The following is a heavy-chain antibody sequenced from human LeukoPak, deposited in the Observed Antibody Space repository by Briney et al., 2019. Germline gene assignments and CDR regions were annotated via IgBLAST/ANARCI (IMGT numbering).Heavy chain of an antibody. CDR3: ARASGGKAFSFDY. J-gene: IGHJ4*02. D-gene: IGHD4-23*01. CDR1: GFTFSSYS. V-gene: IGHV3-21*01. CDR2: ISSSSSYI. Sequence: GGSLRLSCTASGFTFSSYSMNWVRQAPGKGLEWVSSISSSSSYIYYADSVKGRFTISRDNAKNSLYLQMNSLRAEDTAVYYCARASGGKAFSFDYWGQGTLVTVSS.